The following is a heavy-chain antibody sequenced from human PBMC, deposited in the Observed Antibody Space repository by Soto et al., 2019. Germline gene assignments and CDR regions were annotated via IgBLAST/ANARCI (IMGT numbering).Heavy chain of an antibody. CDR1: GYTLSELS. J-gene: IGHJ4*02. CDR2: ISAYNGNT. D-gene: IGHD2-15*01. Sequence: ASVKVSCKVSGYTLSELSMHWVRQAPGQGLEWMGWISAYNGNTNYAQKLQGRVTITRDTSASAAYMELSSLRSEDTAVYYCARDLGGWPDYWGQGTLVTVSS. CDR3: ARDLGGWPDY. V-gene: IGHV1-3*01.